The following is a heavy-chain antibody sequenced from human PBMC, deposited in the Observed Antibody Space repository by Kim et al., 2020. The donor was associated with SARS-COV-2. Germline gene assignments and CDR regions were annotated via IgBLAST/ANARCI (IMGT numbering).Heavy chain of an antibody. V-gene: IGHV4-34*01. CDR3: ARGVPYSGYDYGDYFDY. D-gene: IGHD5-12*01. CDR1: GGSFSGYY. Sequence: SETLSLTCAVYGGSFSGYYWSWIRQPPGKGLEWIGEINHSGSTNYNPSLKSRVTISVDTSKNQFSLKLSSVTAADTAVYYCARGVPYSGYDYGDYFDYWGQGTLVTVSS. CDR2: INHSGST. J-gene: IGHJ4*02.